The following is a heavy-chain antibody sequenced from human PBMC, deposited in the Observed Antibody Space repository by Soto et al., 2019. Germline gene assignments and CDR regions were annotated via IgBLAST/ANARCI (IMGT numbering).Heavy chain of an antibody. CDR1: GFNFSGSA. CDR2: VRSRVNSYAT. D-gene: IGHD5-12*01. Sequence: EVQLVESGGGLVQPGGSLKLSCAASGFNFSGSAMHWVRQASGKGLEWVGRVRSRVNSYATTYAESVKGRFTISRDDSKNMAYLQMTSLKTEDTAVYYCTSWVPTIKVYWGQGSLVTVSS. CDR3: TSWVPTIKVY. V-gene: IGHV3-73*02. J-gene: IGHJ4*02.